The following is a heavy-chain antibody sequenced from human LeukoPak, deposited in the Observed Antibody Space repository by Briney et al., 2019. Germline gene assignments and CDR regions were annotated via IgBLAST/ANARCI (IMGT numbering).Heavy chain of an antibody. Sequence: GESLKISCKGSGYSFTSYWIGWVRQMPGKGLELMGIISPDSYTRYSPSFQGQVTISADKSISTAYLQWSSLKASDTVMYYCARLTPHYYGSSEYYIDYWGQGTLVTVSS. V-gene: IGHV5-51*01. D-gene: IGHD3-10*01. J-gene: IGHJ4*02. CDR2: ISPDSYT. CDR1: GYSFTSYW. CDR3: ARLTPHYYGSSEYYIDY.